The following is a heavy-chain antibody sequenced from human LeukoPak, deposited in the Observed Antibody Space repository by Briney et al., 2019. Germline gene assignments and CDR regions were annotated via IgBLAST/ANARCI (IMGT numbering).Heavy chain of an antibody. CDR1: GFTFSNYW. Sequence: PGGPLRPSCAASGFTFSNYWRHWVRQAPGKGPVWVSRINTDGNITTYADSVKGRFSISRDNAKNALYLQMNSLRAEDTAVFYCARELSGSISRHFDYWGQGTLVTVSS. V-gene: IGHV3-74*01. CDR2: INTDGNIT. D-gene: IGHD2-15*01. CDR3: ARELSGSISRHFDY. J-gene: IGHJ4*02.